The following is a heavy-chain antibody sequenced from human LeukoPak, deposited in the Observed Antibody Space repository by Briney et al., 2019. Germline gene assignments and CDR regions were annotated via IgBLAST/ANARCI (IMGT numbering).Heavy chain of an antibody. V-gene: IGHV3-30*01. CDR3: AREGRQLVGGGTDY. Sequence: GGSLRLSCAASGFPFSSYAMHWVGQAPGKGLEWVAVISYDGSNKYYADSVKGRFTISRDNSKNTLYLQMNSLRAEDTAVYYCAREGRQLVGGGTDYWGQGTLVTVSS. D-gene: IGHD6-6*01. J-gene: IGHJ4*02. CDR1: GFPFSSYA. CDR2: ISYDGSNK.